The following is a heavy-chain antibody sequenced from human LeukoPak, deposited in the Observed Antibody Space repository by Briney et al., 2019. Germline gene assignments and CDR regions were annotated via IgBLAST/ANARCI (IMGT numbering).Heavy chain of an antibody. CDR2: ISGSGGST. CDR3: AKDDAWLRFGE. V-gene: IGHV3-23*01. D-gene: IGHD3-10*01. Sequence: GGSLRLSCAASGSTFSSYAMSWVRRAPGKGLEWVSAISGSGGSTCYADSVKGRFTISRDNSKNTLYLQMNSLRDEDTAVYYCAKDDAWLRFGEWSQGTLVTVSS. CDR1: GSTFSSYA. J-gene: IGHJ4*02.